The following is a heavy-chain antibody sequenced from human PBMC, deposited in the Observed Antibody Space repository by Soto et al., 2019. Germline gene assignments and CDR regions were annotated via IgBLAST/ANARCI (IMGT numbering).Heavy chain of an antibody. CDR1: GGSISSYY. J-gene: IGHJ4*02. V-gene: IGHV4-59*08. CDR3: ARGYSGYDPLDY. Sequence: QVQLQESGPGLVKPSETLSLTCTVSGGSISSYYWSWIRQPPGKGLEWIGYIYYSGSTNYNPSLKSRVTITVATYKNQLSLKLSSVTAADTAVYYCARGYSGYDPLDYWGQGTLVTVSS. CDR2: IYYSGST. D-gene: IGHD5-12*01.